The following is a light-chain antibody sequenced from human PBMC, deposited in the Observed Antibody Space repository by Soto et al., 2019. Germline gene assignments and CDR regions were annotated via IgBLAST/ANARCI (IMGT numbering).Light chain of an antibody. CDR2: GAS. Sequence: GAIAPLSCGASRNISNNFACFQQKPGQAPRLLIYGASNGATGIPSRFSGTGSGTDFTPTISSLEPEYFAVYYCQQRYNWPLTFGGGTKVDIK. CDR1: RNISNN. CDR3: QQRYNWPLT. J-gene: IGKJ4*01. V-gene: IGKV3-11*01.